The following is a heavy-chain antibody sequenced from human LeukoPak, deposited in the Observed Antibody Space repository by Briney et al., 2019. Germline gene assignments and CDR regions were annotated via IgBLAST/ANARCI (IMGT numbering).Heavy chain of an antibody. CDR2: IYTSGST. V-gene: IGHV4-4*07. Sequence: PSETLSLTCTVSGDSINNYYWSWIRQPAGKGLEWIGRIYTSGSTNYNPSLKSRVTMSVDTSKNQFSLKLSSVTAADTAVYYCARGRGSYSFWFDPWGQGTLVTVSS. CDR1: GDSINNYY. D-gene: IGHD1-26*01. J-gene: IGHJ5*02. CDR3: ARGRGSYSFWFDP.